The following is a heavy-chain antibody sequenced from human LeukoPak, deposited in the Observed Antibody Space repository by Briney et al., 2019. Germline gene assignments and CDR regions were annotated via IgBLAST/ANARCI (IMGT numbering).Heavy chain of an antibody. V-gene: IGHV4-4*09. CDR3: ARTVVVTAIHYFDY. CDR1: GDSISSYY. D-gene: IGHD2-21*02. J-gene: IGHJ4*02. Sequence: PSETLSLTCTVSGDSISSYYWSWIRQPPGKGLEWIGYIYTIGGTNYNLSLESRVTISVDTSKNHFSLKLSSVTAADTAVYYCARTVVVTAIHYFDYWGQGTLVTVSS. CDR2: IYTIGGT.